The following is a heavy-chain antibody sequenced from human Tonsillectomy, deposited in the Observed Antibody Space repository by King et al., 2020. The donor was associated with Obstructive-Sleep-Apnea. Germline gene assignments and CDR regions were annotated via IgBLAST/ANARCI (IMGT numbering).Heavy chain of an antibody. CDR3: AREPDDYGDYAFDY. Sequence: QLVQSGAEVKKPGASVKVSCKASGYTFTRSYMHWVRQAPGQGLEWMGIINPSAGSTSYAQKFQGRVTMTRDTSTSTVYMELSSLRSEDTAIYYCAREPDDYGDYAFDYWGQGTLVTVSS. D-gene: IGHD4-17*01. V-gene: IGHV1-46*01. CDR2: INPSAGST. CDR1: GYTFTRSY. J-gene: IGHJ4*02.